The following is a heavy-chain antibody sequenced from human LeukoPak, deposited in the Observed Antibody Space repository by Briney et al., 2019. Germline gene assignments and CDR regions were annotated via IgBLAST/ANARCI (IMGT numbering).Heavy chain of an antibody. Sequence: GGSLRLSCAVSGFTFSGFWMSWSRQAPGKGLEWVASINSDGSEGYYADVVKGRFTISRDNAKNSLYLQMNSLRAEDTAVYYCARPLYYYDSSGSDYWGQGTLVTVSS. CDR3: ARPLYYYDSSGSDY. J-gene: IGHJ4*02. V-gene: IGHV3-7*01. CDR2: INSDGSEG. D-gene: IGHD3-22*01. CDR1: GFTFSGFW.